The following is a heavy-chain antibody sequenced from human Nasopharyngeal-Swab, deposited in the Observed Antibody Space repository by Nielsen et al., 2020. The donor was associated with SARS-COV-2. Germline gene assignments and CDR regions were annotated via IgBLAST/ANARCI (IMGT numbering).Heavy chain of an antibody. CDR3: ASRFGGSGSYTDV. D-gene: IGHD3-10*01. J-gene: IGHJ6*02. CDR1: GGSFGGYY. Sequence: GSLRLSCAVYGGSFGGYYWSWIRQPPGKGLEWIGEINHSGSTNYNPSLKSRVTISVDTSKNQFSLKLSSVTAADTAVYYCASRFGGSGSYTDVWGQGTTVTVSS. CDR2: INHSGST. V-gene: IGHV4-34*01.